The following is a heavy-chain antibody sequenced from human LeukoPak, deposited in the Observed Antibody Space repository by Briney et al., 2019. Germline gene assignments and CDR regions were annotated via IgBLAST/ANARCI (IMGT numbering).Heavy chain of an antibody. CDR3: ARDRGVTTLSYYYYGMDV. CDR2: ISSNGNTI. V-gene: IGHV3-11*04. D-gene: IGHD4-17*01. J-gene: IGHJ6*02. CDR1: GFTFRNYY. Sequence: GGSLRLSCAASGFTFRNYYMIWIRQATGKGLEWLSYISSNGNTIYYADSVRGRFTVSRDNVKNSLFVEMNSLRAEDTAVYYCARDRGVTTLSYYYYGMDVWGQGTTVTVSS.